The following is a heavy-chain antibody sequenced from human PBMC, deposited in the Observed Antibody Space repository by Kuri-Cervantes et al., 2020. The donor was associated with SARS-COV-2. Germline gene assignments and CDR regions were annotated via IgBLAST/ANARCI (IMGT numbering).Heavy chain of an antibody. CDR1: GFSLSTSGMC. V-gene: IGHV2-70*11. D-gene: IGHD2-2*01. J-gene: IGHJ5*02. Sequence: SGPTLVKPTQTLTLTCTFSGFSLSTSGMCVSWIRQPPGKALEWLARIDWDDDKYYSTSLKTRLTIPKDTSKNQVVLTMTNMDPVDTATYYCALSTNPSTSGNWFDPWGQGTLVTVSS. CDR2: IDWDDDK. CDR3: ALSTNPSTSGNWFDP.